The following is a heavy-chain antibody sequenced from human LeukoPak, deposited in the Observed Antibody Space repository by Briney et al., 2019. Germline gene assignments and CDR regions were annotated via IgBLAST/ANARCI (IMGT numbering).Heavy chain of an antibody. CDR1: GGSISSGDYY. V-gene: IGHV4-30-4*01. J-gene: IGHJ4*02. Sequence: PSETLSLTCTVSGGSISSGDYYWSWIRQPPGKGLEWIGYIYYSGSTYYNPSLKSRVTISVDTSKNQFSLKLSSVTAADTAVYYCARLHIPSDPPYYFDYWGQGTLVTVSS. CDR2: IYYSGST. CDR3: ARLHIPSDPPYYFDY. D-gene: IGHD2-21*01.